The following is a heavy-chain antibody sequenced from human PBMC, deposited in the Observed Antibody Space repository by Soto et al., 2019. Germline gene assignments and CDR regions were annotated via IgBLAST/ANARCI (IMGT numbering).Heavy chain of an antibody. V-gene: IGHV1-58*01. CDR1: GFTFTSSA. Sequence: SVKVSCKASGFTFTSSAVQWVRQARGQRLEWIGWIVVGSGNTNYAQKFQERVTITRDMSTSTAYMELSSLRSEDTAVYYCAAVVYHVFGGGLRGMAFGAQGTTVPGSS. CDR3: AAVVYHVFGGGLRGMAF. CDR2: IVVGSGNT. D-gene: IGHD3-16*01. J-gene: IGHJ6*02.